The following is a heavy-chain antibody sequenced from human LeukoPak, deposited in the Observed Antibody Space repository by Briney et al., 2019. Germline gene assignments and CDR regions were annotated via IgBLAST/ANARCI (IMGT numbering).Heavy chain of an antibody. Sequence: SETLSLTCAVSGGSISSSNWWSWVRQPPGKGLEWIGQIYHSGSTNYNPSLKSRVAMSIDKSKNQFSLNVNSVTAADAAVYYCARSDYYDSSGFDYWGQGTLVTVSS. CDR1: GGSISSSNW. D-gene: IGHD3-22*01. V-gene: IGHV4-4*02. CDR2: IYHSGST. CDR3: ARSDYYDSSGFDY. J-gene: IGHJ4*02.